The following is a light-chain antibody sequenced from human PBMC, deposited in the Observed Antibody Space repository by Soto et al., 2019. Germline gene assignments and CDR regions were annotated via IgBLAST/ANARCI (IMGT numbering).Light chain of an antibody. CDR2: EVT. V-gene: IGLV2-14*01. CDR3: SSYTTNSPPVV. CDR1: SGDIGSYTY. Sequence: QSALTQPASVSGSPGQSITISCTGTSGDIGSYTYVSWYQQYPGKAPKLLISEVTNRPSGVSNRFSGSKSGSTASLTISGLQAEDEAHYYCSSYTTNSPPVVFGGGTKLTVL. J-gene: IGLJ2*01.